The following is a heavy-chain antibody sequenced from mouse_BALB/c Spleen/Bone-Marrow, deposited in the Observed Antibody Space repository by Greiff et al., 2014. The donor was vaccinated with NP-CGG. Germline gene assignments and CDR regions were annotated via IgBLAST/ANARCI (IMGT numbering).Heavy chain of an antibody. J-gene: IGHJ3*01. CDR3: AREGYGSSYGFAY. V-gene: IGHV1-18*01. D-gene: IGHD1-1*01. Sequence: VQLQQPGPELVKPGASMKISCKASGYSFAGYTMNWVKRSHGKNLEWIGLINPYNGGSSYNQKFKGKATLTVDKSSSTAYMELLSLTSEDSAVYYCAREGYGSSYGFAYWGQGTLVTVSA. CDR2: INPYNGGS. CDR1: GYSFAGYT.